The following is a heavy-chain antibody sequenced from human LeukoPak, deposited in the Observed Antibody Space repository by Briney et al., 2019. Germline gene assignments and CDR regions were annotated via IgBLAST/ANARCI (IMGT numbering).Heavy chain of an antibody. D-gene: IGHD1-1*01. V-gene: IGHV3-30*03. CDR1: GFTFGSYG. CDR3: ARDKWGGIQLLCYYYTMYV. Sequence: GRSLRLSCAASGFTFGSYGMHWVRQAPGKGLEWVAVISYDGSNKYYADSVKGRFTISRDNSKNTLYLQMNSLRAEDTAVYYCARDKWGGIQLLCYYYTMYVWGQGTTVTVSS. CDR2: ISYDGSNK. J-gene: IGHJ6*01.